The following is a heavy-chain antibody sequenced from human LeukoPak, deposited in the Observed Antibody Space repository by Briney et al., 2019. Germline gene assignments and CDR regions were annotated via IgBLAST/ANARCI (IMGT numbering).Heavy chain of an antibody. CDR1: GFTFSHIW. V-gene: IGHV3-48*01. Sequence: GGSLRLSCEASGFTFSHIWMHWVRQAPGKGLEWVSYIGGSETTIFYADSVKGRFTISRDNAKNALYLQMNSLRAEDTAIYYCAREERLRYWGQGALVIVSS. D-gene: IGHD5-24*01. J-gene: IGHJ4*02. CDR2: IGGSETTI. CDR3: AREERLRY.